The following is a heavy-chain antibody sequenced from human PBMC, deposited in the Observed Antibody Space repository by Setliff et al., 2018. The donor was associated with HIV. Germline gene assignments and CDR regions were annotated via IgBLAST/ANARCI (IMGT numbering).Heavy chain of an antibody. CDR2: IYYTGFA. CDR3: TREGRGDPAMATTRIDY. D-gene: IGHD1-1*01. V-gene: IGHV4-39*02. Sequence: LSLTCSVSGDSISSGSYFWGWIRQTPGKGLEWIGNIYYTGFAYYNPSLKSRVTVSLDTSKTHFFLNLTSVTDADTAVYFCTREGRGDPAMATTRIDYWGQGKLVTVSS. CDR1: GDSISSGSYF. J-gene: IGHJ4*02.